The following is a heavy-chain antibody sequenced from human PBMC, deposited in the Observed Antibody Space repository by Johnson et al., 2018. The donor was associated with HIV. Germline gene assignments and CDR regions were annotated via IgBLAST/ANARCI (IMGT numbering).Heavy chain of an antibody. CDR3: ARDGESQQLPWGDAFDV. V-gene: IGHV3-66*01. D-gene: IGHD6-13*01. CDR2: IYSGGST. J-gene: IGHJ3*01. Sequence: VQLVESGGGLVQPGGSLRVSCAASGFTFSSYAMSWVRQAPGKGLEWVSVIYSGGSTYYADSVKGRFTISRDNSKNTLYLQMNSLRAEDTAVYYCARDGESQQLPWGDAFDVWGQGTMVTVSS. CDR1: GFTFSSYA.